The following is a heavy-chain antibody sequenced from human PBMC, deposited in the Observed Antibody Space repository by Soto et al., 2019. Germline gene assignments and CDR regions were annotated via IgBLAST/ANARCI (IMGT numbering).Heavy chain of an antibody. CDR2: ISYDGSKK. J-gene: IGHJ6*01. CDR3: ARDEWDYYNGMDV. CDR1: GFTFTSYA. V-gene: IGHV3-30-3*01. Sequence: QVQLVESGGGVVQPGRSLRLSCAASGFTFTSYAMHWVRQAPGKGLEWVAVISYDGSKKYDADSVKGRFTISRDNSKNTRYLQMNSLRAEETAVYYCARDEWDYYNGMDVW. D-gene: IGHD1-26*01.